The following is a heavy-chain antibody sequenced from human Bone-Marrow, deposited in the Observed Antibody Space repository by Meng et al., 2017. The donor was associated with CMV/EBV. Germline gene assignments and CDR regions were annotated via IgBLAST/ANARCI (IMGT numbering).Heavy chain of an antibody. CDR3: TGGKYYFDSSGYYFDY. J-gene: IGHJ4*02. CDR1: GGSITNGRYS. V-gene: IGHV4-31*03. D-gene: IGHD3-22*01. Sequence: QVQLQESGPGLVKPSQTLSLTCTVSGGSITNGRYSWTWIRQLPGKGLEWIGFINYSGSTYYNSSLKSRVTISVDTSKNQFSLKLSSVTAADTAVYYCTGGKYYFDSSGYYFDYWGQGTLVTVSS. CDR2: INYSGST.